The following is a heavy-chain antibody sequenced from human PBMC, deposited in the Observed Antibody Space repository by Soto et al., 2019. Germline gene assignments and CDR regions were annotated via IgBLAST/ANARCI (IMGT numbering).Heavy chain of an antibody. V-gene: IGHV3-74*01. D-gene: IGHD3-10*01. J-gene: IGHJ4*02. CDR1: GFTFCRYW. CDR2: TNEDVSIT. Sequence: EVQLVESGGGLVQPGGSLRLSCAASGFTFCRYWMHWVRQTPGKGLVWVSRTNEDVSITDYADSVKGRFTISRDNAKNTLYLQMDSLRAEDTAVYYCARDVGGSGSYWGQGTLVTVSS. CDR3: ARDVGGSGSY.